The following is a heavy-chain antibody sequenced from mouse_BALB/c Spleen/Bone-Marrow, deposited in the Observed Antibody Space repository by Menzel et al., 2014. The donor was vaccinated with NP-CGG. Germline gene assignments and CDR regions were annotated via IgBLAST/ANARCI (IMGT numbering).Heavy chain of an antibody. CDR1: GFSLAGFG. CDR2: IWGDGNT. V-gene: IGHV2-6-7*01. Sequence: QVQLQQPGPGLVAPSQRLSITCTVSGFSLAGFGVNWVRQPPGKGLEWLGIIWGDGNTDYNSALKSRLTISKDSSKSQVFLKMTSLQTDDTARYYCARVGYGNYSYYFDYWGQGTTLTVSS. D-gene: IGHD2-1*01. J-gene: IGHJ2*01. CDR3: ARVGYGNYSYYFDY.